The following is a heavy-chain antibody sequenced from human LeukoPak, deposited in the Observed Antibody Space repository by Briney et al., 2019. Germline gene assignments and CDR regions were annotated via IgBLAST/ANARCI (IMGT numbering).Heavy chain of an antibody. CDR3: ARDPAVAGTEGIYFDY. J-gene: IGHJ4*02. D-gene: IGHD6-13*01. CDR2: IYYAGST. Sequence: SETLSLTCTVSGGSINSYYWSWIRQPPGKGLEWIGYIYYAGSTNYNPSLKSRVTISVDQSKNQFSLKLTSVTAADTAVYYCARDPAVAGTEGIYFDYWGQGTLVTVSS. CDR1: GGSINSYY. V-gene: IGHV4-59*12.